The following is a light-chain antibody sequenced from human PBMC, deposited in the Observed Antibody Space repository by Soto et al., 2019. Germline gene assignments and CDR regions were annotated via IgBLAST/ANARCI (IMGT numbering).Light chain of an antibody. CDR2: DVT. Sequence: QSVLTQPASVSGSPGQSITISCTGSSSDVGAYDYVSWYQQRPVKAPKLMIFDVTNRPSGVSARFSGSKSGNTASLTISGLQTEDEDDYYCSTYTTSSTPYVFGSGTKLTVL. CDR3: STYTTSSTPYV. CDR1: SSDVGAYDY. J-gene: IGLJ1*01. V-gene: IGLV2-14*01.